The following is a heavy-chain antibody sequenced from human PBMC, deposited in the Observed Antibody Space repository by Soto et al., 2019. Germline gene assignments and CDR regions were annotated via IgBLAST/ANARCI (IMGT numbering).Heavy chain of an antibody. CDR3: AIPQDRGGRTTFIY. CDR1: GFTFDDNA. Sequence: GGSLRLSCAVSGFTFDDNAMHWVRQAPEKGLEWVSGINWKSDIGYADSVKGRFTISRDNAENSLYLQMNSLRAEDTALYYCAIPQDRGGRTTFIYWGQGTQVTVSS. V-gene: IGHV3-9*01. CDR2: INWKSDI. D-gene: IGHD3-16*01. J-gene: IGHJ4*02.